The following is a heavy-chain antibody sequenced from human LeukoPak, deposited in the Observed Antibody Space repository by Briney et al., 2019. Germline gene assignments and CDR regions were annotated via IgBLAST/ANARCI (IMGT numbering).Heavy chain of an antibody. D-gene: IGHD2-8*02. J-gene: IGHJ3*02. V-gene: IGHV1-18*01. CDR1: GYTFTSYG. CDR2: ISAYNGNT. Sequence: ASVKVSCKASGYTFTSYGISWVRQAPGQGLEWMGWISAYNGNTNYAQKLQGRVTMTTDTSTSTAYMELSSLRSEDTAVYYCAREGYCNSGLDAFDIWGQGTMVTVSS. CDR3: AREGYCNSGLDAFDI.